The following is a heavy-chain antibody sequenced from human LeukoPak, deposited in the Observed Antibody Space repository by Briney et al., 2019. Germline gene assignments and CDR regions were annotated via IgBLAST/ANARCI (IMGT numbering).Heavy chain of an antibody. CDR1: GFTFSSYS. V-gene: IGHV3-21*01. CDR2: ISSSSSYI. J-gene: IGHJ3*02. D-gene: IGHD3-10*01. CDR3: ARGRKVLWFGETNDAFDI. Sequence: GGSLRLSCAASGFTFSSYSINWVRQAPGKGLEWVSSISSSSSYIYYADSVKGRFTISRDNAKNSLYLQMNSLRAEDTAVYYCARGRKVLWFGETNDAFDIWGQGTMVTVSS.